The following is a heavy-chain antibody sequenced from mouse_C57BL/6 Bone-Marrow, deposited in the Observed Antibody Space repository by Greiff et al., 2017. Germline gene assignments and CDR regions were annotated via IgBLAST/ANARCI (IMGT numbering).Heavy chain of an antibody. CDR2: IGPGSGST. J-gene: IGHJ3*01. CDR1: GYTFTDYY. V-gene: IGHV1-77*01. D-gene: IGHD2-3*01. CDR3: ARTGGYYLFAY. Sequence: LQLQQSGAELVKPRASVKISCKASGYTFTDYYINWVKQRPGQGLGWIGKIGPGSGSTYYNEKFKGKATLTADKSSSTAYMQLSSLASEDSAVYFCARTGGYYLFAYWGQGTLVTVSA.